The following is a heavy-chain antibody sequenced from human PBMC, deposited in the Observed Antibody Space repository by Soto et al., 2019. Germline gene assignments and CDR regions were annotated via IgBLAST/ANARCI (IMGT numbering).Heavy chain of an antibody. CDR2: IFSNDEK. CDR1: GFSLSNARMG. J-gene: IGHJ6*02. Sequence: QVTLKESGPVLVKPTETLTLTCTVSGFSLSNARMGVSWIRQPPGKALEWLAHIFSNDEKSYSTSLKSRLTISKDTSKSQVGLTMTNMDPVDTATYYCARSISVAVAVRYYGMDVWGQGTTVTVSS. CDR3: ARSISVAVAVRYYGMDV. D-gene: IGHD6-19*01. V-gene: IGHV2-26*01.